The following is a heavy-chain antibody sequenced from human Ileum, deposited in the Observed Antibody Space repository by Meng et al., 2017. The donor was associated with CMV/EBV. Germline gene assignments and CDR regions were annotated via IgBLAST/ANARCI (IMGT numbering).Heavy chain of an antibody. V-gene: IGHV3-30*14. CDR3: TRGLGVVGATPRAYYGMDV. D-gene: IGHD1-26*01. J-gene: IGHJ6*02. Sequence: GGSLRLSCAASGFGFSSYPMHWMRQPPGKGPEWVAVLSADGTMSYYSNSVKGRFTISRDNSKSTMYLQVNNLKKEDTAIYYCTRGLGVVGATPRAYYGMDVWGQGTAVTVSS. CDR2: LSADGTMS. CDR1: GFGFSSYP.